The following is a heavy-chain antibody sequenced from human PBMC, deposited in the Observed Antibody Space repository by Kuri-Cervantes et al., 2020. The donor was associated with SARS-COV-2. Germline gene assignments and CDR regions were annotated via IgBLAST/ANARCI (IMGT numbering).Heavy chain of an antibody. J-gene: IGHJ5*02. CDR3: AREATYCSGGSCYYNWFDP. CDR1: GYSISSISY. D-gene: IGHD2-15*01. V-gene: IGHV4-38-2*02. Sequence: SETLSLTCAVSGYSISSISYWGWIRQAPGKGREWIGSIYHDWTTYSNPSLKSRVTISIDTSKNQFYLRLNSVTATDTAVYYCAREATYCSGGSCYYNWFDPWGQGTLVTVSS. CDR2: IYHDWTT.